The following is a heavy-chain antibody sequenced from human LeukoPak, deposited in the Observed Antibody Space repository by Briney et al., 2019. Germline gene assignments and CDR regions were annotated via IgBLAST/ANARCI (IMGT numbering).Heavy chain of an antibody. CDR3: ARRVGRYFGERAYYYNYMDV. Sequence: PSETLSLTCSVSGGSISSSSYYWGWIRQPPGKGLEWIGEVNHSGSRKYSPSLKSRVTISVDTSKNQFSLKLTSVTAADTAVYYCARRVGRYFGERAYYYNYMDVWGSGATVTISS. CDR1: GGSISSSSYY. CDR2: VNHSGSR. V-gene: IGHV4-39*07. J-gene: IGHJ6*03. D-gene: IGHD3-10*01.